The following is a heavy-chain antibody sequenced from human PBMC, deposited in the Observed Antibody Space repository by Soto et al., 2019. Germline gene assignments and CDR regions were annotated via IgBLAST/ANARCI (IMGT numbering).Heavy chain of an antibody. CDR1: GFTFSSYG. CDR3: ARGRSSSSWYGYFDY. D-gene: IGHD6-13*01. Sequence: GGSLRLSCAASGFTFSSYGMHWVRQAPGKGLEWVAVIWSDGSNKYYADSVQGRFTISRDNSKNTLYLQMNSLRAEDTAVYYCARGRSSSSWYGYFDYWGQGTLVTVSS. CDR2: IWSDGSNK. J-gene: IGHJ4*02. V-gene: IGHV3-33*01.